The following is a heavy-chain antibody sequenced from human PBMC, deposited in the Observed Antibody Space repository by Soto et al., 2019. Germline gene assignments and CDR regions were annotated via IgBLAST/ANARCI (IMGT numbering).Heavy chain of an antibody. Sequence: QVQLQESGPGLVKPSETLSLTCTVSGASISSYYWSWIRQPPGKGLEWIGYMFYSGSTKCNPSLTSRVTVSIDTSKNQFSLRLNSVTGADTAVYYCARVGRAPLGAFDIWGQGTMVTVSS. J-gene: IGHJ3*02. CDR3: ARVGRAPLGAFDI. V-gene: IGHV4-59*01. CDR1: GASISSYY. CDR2: MFYSGST. D-gene: IGHD2-15*01.